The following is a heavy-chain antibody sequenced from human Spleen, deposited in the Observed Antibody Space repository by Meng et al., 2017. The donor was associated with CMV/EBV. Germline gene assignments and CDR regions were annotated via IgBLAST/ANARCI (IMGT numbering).Heavy chain of an antibody. J-gene: IGHJ4*02. D-gene: IGHD2-21*02. V-gene: IGHV4-4*02. CDR1: GGSISMSNL. Sequence: QVQLQESGPGLVKPSGTLSLTCAVPGGSISMSNLWTWVRQVPGKGLEWIGEIYHSGSTNYNPSLKSRVTISVDKFKNQFSLKLGSVTAADTAVYYCARIERRRILKYCGSDCSTTDYWGQGTLVTVSS. CDR3: ARIERRRILKYCGSDCSTTDY. CDR2: IYHSGST.